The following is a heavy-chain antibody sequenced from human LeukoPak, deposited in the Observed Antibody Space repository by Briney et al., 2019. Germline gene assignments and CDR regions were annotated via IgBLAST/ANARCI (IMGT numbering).Heavy chain of an antibody. J-gene: IGHJ4*02. CDR3: ARRPGTSQFDY. Sequence: GGSLRLSCAASGFSFTSYAMHWVRQAPGKGLEYVSEISDNGGTTYYANSVKGRFTISRDNSKNTLYLQMGSLRPEDMAVYYRARRPGTSQFDYWGQGTLATVSS. D-gene: IGHD1-1*01. CDR1: GFSFTSYA. CDR2: ISDNGGTT. V-gene: IGHV3-64*01.